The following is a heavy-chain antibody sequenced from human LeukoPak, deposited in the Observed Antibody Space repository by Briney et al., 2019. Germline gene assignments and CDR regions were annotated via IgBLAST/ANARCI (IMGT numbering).Heavy chain of an antibody. J-gene: IGHJ4*02. CDR3: ARDLRYYYDTSGYYPNTFDD. D-gene: IGHD3-22*01. V-gene: IGHV3-21*01. CDR1: GFTFSTYS. CDR2: ISCSRSYI. Sequence: GGSLRLSCAASGFTFSTYSMNWVRQAPGKGLEWVSSISCSRSYIYYADSVKGRFTIARDNAKNSLYLQMNSLRAEDTAVYYCARDLRYYYDTSGYYPNTFDDWGQGTLVTVSS.